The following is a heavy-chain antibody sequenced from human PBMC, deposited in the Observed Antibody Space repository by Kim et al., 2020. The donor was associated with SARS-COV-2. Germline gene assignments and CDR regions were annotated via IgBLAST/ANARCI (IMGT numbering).Heavy chain of an antibody. CDR1: GFTFSSYA. V-gene: IGHV3-23*01. D-gene: IGHD3-10*01. CDR2: ISGSGGST. Sequence: GGSLRLSCAASGFTFSSYAMSWVRQAPGKGLEWVSAISGSGGSTYYADSVKGRFTISRDNSKNTLYLQMNSLRAEDTAVYYCAKDRHLYGSGSQFRDYWGQGTLVTVSS. CDR3: AKDRHLYGSGSQFRDY. J-gene: IGHJ4*02.